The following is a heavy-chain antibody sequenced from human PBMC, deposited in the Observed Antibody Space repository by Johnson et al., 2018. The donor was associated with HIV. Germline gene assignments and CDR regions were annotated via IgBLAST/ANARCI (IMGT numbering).Heavy chain of an antibody. D-gene: IGHD6-19*01. CDR2: ISGRGGST. CDR3: AKDRSTGWYPAFDI. CDR1: GLTFSSYA. Sequence: EVHLVESGGGLIQPGGSLRLSCEASGLTFSSYAMNWVRQAPGKGLEWVSAISGRGGSTYYADSVKGRFTISRDNSKNTLYLQMNSLRAEDTALYYCAKDRSTGWYPAFDIWGQGTMVTVSS. J-gene: IGHJ3*02. V-gene: IGHV3-23*04.